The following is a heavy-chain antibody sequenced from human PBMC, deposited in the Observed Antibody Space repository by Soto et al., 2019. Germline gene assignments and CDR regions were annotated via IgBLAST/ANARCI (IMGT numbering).Heavy chain of an antibody. CDR2: IRNKANSYTT. V-gene: IGHV3-72*01. J-gene: IGHJ4*02. CDR3: TRAGILTTPYYFDY. D-gene: IGHD4-4*01. CDR1: GFTFSSYS. Sequence: PGGSLRLSCAASGFTFSSYSMSWVRQAPGKGLEWVGRIRNKANSYTTEYAASVKDRFTISRDDSGNSLYLQMNSLKTEDTAMYYCTRAGILTTPYYFDYWGRGTLVTVSS.